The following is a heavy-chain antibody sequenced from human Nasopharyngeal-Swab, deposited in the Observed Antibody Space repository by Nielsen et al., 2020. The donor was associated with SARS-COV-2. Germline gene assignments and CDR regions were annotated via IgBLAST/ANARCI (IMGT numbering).Heavy chain of an antibody. CDR2: HYVDGRT. CDR3: ARLHFYYMDF. V-gene: IGHV3-53*01. Sequence: GESLKISCAASGFDVSINDVIWVRQAPGKGLEWVSIHYVDGRTEYAVSVKGRFAISRDSSKNIVSLQMNTVRAEDTGLYFCARLHFYYMDFWGKGTTVTVSS. J-gene: IGHJ6*03. CDR1: GFDVSIND.